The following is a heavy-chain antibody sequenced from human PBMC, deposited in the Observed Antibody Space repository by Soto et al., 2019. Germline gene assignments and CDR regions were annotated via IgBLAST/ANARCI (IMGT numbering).Heavy chain of an antibody. J-gene: IGHJ4*02. CDR3: ATRRDGSGSLDQ. Sequence: LXLTFAVSCGSISISNWWNWVRQPPGKGLEWIGESYHSGSTNYNPSLKSRGTISVEKSKNQFSLKLSSVTAADTAVYFCATRRDGSGSLDQWGQGTLVTVSS. V-gene: IGHV4-4*01. D-gene: IGHD3-10*01. CDR2: SYHSGST. CDR1: CGSISISNW.